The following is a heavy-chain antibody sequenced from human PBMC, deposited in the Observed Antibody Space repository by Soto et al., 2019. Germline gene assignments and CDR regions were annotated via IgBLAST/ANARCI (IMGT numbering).Heavy chain of an antibody. J-gene: IGHJ4*02. D-gene: IGHD6-13*01. V-gene: IGHV4-59*01. Sequence: SETLSLTCTVSGDSINTYYWSWIRQPPGKGLEWIGYIYYTGNTYYNPSLKSRVAISVDTSKNQFSLNLTSVIPADTAVYYCARRMRGASGNFDYWGQGALVTVS. CDR3: ARRMRGASGNFDY. CDR2: IYYTGNT. CDR1: GDSINTYY.